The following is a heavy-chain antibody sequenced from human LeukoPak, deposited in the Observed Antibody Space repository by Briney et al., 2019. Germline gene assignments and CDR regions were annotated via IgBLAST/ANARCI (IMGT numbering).Heavy chain of an antibody. CDR1: GVSMSAYY. V-gene: IGHV4-59*01. Sequence: SETLSLTCTVSGVSMSAYYWSWIRQPPGKGLEWIGYIHYIGGINYNPSLKSRAAISIDTSNMQFSLKLNSATAADTAVYYCARLSAIAPVATYYYHSMDVWGKGTTVIVSS. CDR2: IHYIGGI. J-gene: IGHJ6*03. D-gene: IGHD2-2*01. CDR3: ARLSAIAPVATYYYHSMDV.